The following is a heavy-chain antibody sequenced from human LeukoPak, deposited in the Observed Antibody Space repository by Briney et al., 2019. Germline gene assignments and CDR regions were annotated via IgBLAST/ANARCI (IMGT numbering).Heavy chain of an antibody. D-gene: IGHD3-22*01. J-gene: IGHJ4*02. CDR1: GFTFSSYS. CDR2: ISSSSSYI. V-gene: IGHV3-21*01. Sequence: GGSLRLSCAASGFTFSSYSMNWVRQAPGKGLEWVSFISSSSSYIYYADSVKGRFTISRDNAKNSLYLQMNSLRAEDTAVYYCARINYYDTKDFDYWGQGTLVTVSS. CDR3: ARINYYDTKDFDY.